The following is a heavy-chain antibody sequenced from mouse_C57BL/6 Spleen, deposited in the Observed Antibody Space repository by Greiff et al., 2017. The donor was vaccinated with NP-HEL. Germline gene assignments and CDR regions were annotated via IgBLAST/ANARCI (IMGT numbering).Heavy chain of an antibody. V-gene: IGHV1-81*01. CDR3: ARIDGYPYWYFDV. Sequence: QVQLQQSGAELARPGASVKLSCKASGYTFTSYGISWVKQRTGQGLEWIGEIYPRSGNTYYNEKFKGKATLTADKSSSTAYMELRSLTSEDSAVYFCARIDGYPYWYFDVWGTGTTVTVSS. D-gene: IGHD2-3*01. CDR2: IYPRSGNT. J-gene: IGHJ1*03. CDR1: GYTFTSYG.